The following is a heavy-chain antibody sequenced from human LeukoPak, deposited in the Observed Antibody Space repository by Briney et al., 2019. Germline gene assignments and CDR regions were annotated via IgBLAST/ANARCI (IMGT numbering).Heavy chain of an antibody. CDR1: GGSISSGDYS. CDR3: AREGSSGWYYTFDY. D-gene: IGHD6-19*01. V-gene: IGHV4-30-4*01. J-gene: IGHJ4*02. Sequence: PSETLSLTCTVSGGSISSGDYSWSWIRQPPGKGLEWIGYIYYSGSTYYNPSLKSRVTMSVDTSKNQFSLKLSSVTAADTAVYYCAREGSSGWYYTFDYWGQGTLVTVSS. CDR2: IYYSGST.